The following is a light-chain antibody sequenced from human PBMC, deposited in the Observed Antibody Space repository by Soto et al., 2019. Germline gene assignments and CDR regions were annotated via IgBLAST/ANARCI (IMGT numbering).Light chain of an antibody. Sequence: EIVLTQSPGTLSLSPGESATLSCRASQSVNSRFLAWYQHKPGQAPRLLIYAASTRASGIPDRFSGSTFGTDFTLTISRLEPEDFAVYYCQRYGDSPPNTFGQGTKLEIK. CDR3: QRYGDSPPNT. J-gene: IGKJ2*01. V-gene: IGKV3-20*01. CDR1: QSVNSRF. CDR2: AAS.